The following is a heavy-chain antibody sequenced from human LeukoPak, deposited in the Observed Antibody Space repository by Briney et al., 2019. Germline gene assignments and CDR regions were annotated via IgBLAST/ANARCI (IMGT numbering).Heavy chain of an antibody. CDR2: INYSGST. J-gene: IGHJ4*02. D-gene: IGHD2-2*01. V-gene: IGHV4-59*01. CDR1: GGSIRNDY. CDR3: ARGLPYASPQAGN. Sequence: SETLSLTCAVSGGSIRNDYWSWIRQPPGKGLEWIAYINYSGSTNYNPSLESRVTISLDTSKNQFSLKLRSVTAADTAVYYCARGLPYASPQAGNWGQGTLVTVPS.